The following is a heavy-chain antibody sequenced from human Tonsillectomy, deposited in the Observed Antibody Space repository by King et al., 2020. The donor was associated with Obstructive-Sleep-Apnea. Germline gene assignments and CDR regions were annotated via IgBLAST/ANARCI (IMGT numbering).Heavy chain of an antibody. Sequence: VQLVESGGGLVQPGGSLRLSCAASGFTFSIYWMNWVSLAPGKGLEWVANIKQDGSEKYYVDSVKGRFTISRDNAKNSLYLQMNSLRAEDTAVYYCAGEDFDYWGQGTLVTVSS. CDR3: AGEDFDY. V-gene: IGHV3-7*03. CDR2: IKQDGSEK. J-gene: IGHJ4*02. CDR1: GFTFSIYW.